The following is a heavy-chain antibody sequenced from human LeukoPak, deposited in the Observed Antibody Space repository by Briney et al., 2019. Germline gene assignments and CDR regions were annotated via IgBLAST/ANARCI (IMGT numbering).Heavy chain of an antibody. D-gene: IGHD6-13*01. CDR2: IYYSGST. CDR3: ARAPYSSSWYYFDY. V-gene: IGHV4-59*01. J-gene: IGHJ4*02. CDR1: GGSISSYY. Sequence: SETLSLTCTVSGGSISSYYWSWIRQPPEKGLEWIGYIYYSGSTNYNPSLKSRVTISVDTSKNQFSLKLSSVTAADTAVYYCARAPYSSSWYYFDYWGQGTLVTVSS.